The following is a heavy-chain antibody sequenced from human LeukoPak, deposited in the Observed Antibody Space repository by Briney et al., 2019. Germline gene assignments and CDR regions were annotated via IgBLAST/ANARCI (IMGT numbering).Heavy chain of an antibody. CDR1: GYTFTGYY. J-gene: IGHJ4*02. Sequence: ASVKVTCKASGYTFTGYYMHWVRQAPGQGLEWMGWINPNSGGTNYAQKFQGRVTMTRDTSISTAYMELSRLRSDDTAVYYCVRDGAGSGSYPWGYWGQGTLVTVSS. D-gene: IGHD1-26*01. CDR2: INPNSGGT. CDR3: VRDGAGSGSYPWGY. V-gene: IGHV1-2*02.